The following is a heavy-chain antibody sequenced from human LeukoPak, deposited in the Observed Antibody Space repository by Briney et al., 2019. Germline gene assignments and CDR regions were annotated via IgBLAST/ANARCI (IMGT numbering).Heavy chain of an antibody. V-gene: IGHV1-18*01. D-gene: IGHD6-13*01. J-gene: IGHJ6*03. CDR3: ARDTRWSSWSYYYYYMDV. Sequence: ASVKVSCKASGYTFTSYGISWVRQAPGQGLEWMGWISAYNGNTNYAQKLQGRVTMTTDTSTSTAYMELRSLRSDDTAVYYCARDTRWSSWSYYYYYMDVGGKGTTVTVSS. CDR2: ISAYNGNT. CDR1: GYTFTSYG.